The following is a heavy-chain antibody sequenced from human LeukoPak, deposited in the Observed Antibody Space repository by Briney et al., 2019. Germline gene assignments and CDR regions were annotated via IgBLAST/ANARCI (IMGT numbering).Heavy chain of an antibody. V-gene: IGHV1-2*02. CDR1: GYTFTGYY. Sequence: ASVKVSCKASGYTFTGYYMHWVRQAPGQGLEWMGWINPNSGGTNYAQKFQGRVTMTRDTSISTAHMELSRLRSDDTAVYYCARDQQTPPYYFDYWGQGTLVTVSS. J-gene: IGHJ4*02. CDR3: ARDQQTPPYYFDY. CDR2: INPNSGGT.